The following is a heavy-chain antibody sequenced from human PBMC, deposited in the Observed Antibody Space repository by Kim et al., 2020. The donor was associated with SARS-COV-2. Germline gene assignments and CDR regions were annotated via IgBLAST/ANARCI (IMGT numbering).Heavy chain of an antibody. CDR3: PRDGDYYDSAGYSDYFD. CDR2: ISRGGSFI. D-gene: IGHD3-22*01. V-gene: IGHV3-21*01. Sequence: GGSLRLSCAASGFTFSTYHMTWVRQAPGKGLEWLSSISRGGSFIFYADSVKGRSTISRDNAVNPLYLQLDTLRAEDTAVYTCPRDGDYYDSAGYSDYFD. CDR1: GFTFSTYH. J-gene: IGHJ4*01.